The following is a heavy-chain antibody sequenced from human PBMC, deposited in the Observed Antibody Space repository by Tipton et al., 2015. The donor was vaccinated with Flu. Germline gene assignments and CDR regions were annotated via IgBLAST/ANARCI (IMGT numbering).Heavy chain of an antibody. D-gene: IGHD6-13*01. Sequence: QLVQSGGGLVQPGGSLRLSCVASGFTFSTYWMSWVRQAPGKGLEWVSAISNSGGDRYFADSVRGRFTISRDRFKNTVFLQMNSLRAGDTAVYYCARLRSWYPDVFDVWGHGTMVTVSS. J-gene: IGHJ3*01. CDR1: GFTFSTYW. CDR3: ARLRSWYPDVFDV. CDR2: ISNSGGDR. V-gene: IGHV3-23*04.